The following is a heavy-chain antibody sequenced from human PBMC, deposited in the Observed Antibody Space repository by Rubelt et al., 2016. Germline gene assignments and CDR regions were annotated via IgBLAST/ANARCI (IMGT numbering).Heavy chain of an antibody. D-gene: IGHD3-22*01. CDR2: ISGSGGST. V-gene: IGHV3-23*01. CDR3: ARSYSSGLDY. CDR1: GFTFSSYA. J-gene: IGHJ4*02. Sequence: SCAASGFTFSSYAMTWVRQVPGKGLEWVSGISGSGGSTYNADSVKGRFTISRDNSKNTLYLQMNSLRAADTAVYCCARSYSSGLDYWGQGTRVTVSS.